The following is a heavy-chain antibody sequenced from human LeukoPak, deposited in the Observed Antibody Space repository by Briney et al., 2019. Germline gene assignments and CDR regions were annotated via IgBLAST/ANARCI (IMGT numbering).Heavy chain of an antibody. D-gene: IGHD3/OR15-3a*01. J-gene: IGHJ4*02. CDR3: ARDGRPLDY. Sequence: GGSLRLSCAAFGFTFSSYWMTWVRQAPGKGLEWVANIKQDGGEKYYVNPVKGRFTISRDNAKNSLYLEMNSLRVEDTAIYYCARDGRPLDYWGLGTLVTVSS. V-gene: IGHV3-7*01. CDR2: IKQDGGEK. CDR1: GFTFSSYW.